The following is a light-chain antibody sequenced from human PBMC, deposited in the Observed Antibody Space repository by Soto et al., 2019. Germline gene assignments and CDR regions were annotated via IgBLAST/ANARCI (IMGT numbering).Light chain of an antibody. CDR3: QQYNSYPFT. CDR1: QSISSW. CDR2: DAS. J-gene: IGKJ3*01. V-gene: IGKV1-5*01. Sequence: DIQMTQSPSTLSVSVGDRVTITCRACQSISSWLAWYQQKPGKAPKLLIYDASSLESGVPSRFSGSGSGTEFTLTISSLQPDDFAAYYCQQYNSYPFTFGPGTKVDIK.